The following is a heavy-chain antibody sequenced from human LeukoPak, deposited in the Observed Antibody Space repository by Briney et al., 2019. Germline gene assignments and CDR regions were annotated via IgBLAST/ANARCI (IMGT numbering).Heavy chain of an antibody. CDR2: INPNSGGT. J-gene: IGHJ6*03. D-gene: IGHD5-12*01. CDR1: GYTFTVYY. V-gene: IGHV1-2*02. CDR3: ARGSRAIVATKFARGRYMDV. Sequence: ASVKVSFKASGYTFTVYYMHWVRQAPGQGLEWMGWINPNSGGTNYAQKFQGRVTMTRDTSISTAYMELSRLRSDDTAVYYCARGSRAIVATKFARGRYMDVWGKGTTVTVSS.